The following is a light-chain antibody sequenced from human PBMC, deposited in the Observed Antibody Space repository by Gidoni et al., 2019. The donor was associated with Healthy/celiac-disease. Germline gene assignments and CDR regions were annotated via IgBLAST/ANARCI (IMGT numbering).Light chain of an antibody. CDR1: QDISNY. CDR3: QQYDNLMCS. J-gene: IGKJ2*04. V-gene: IGKV1-33*01. CDR2: DAS. Sequence: DTHITQSPSTLSASVGDRVTITCQASQDISNYLNWYQQKPGTAPKLLIYDASNLETGVPSRFSGSGSGTDFTFIISRLQPEDIATYYCQQYDNLMCSFGQGTKLEIK.